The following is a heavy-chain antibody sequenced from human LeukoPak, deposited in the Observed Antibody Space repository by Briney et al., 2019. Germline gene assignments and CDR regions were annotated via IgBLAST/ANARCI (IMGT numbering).Heavy chain of an antibody. J-gene: IGHJ4*02. D-gene: IGHD2/OR15-2a*01. CDR3: ARGNTAKRHFDY. V-gene: IGHV6-1*01. CDR1: GDSVSSNSVA. Sequence: SQTLSLTCAISGDSVSSNSVAWNWIRQSPSRGLEWLGRAYYRSKWYIDYAISVKSRITFDPDTSKNQFSLHLSSVTPEDTAVYYCARGNTAKRHFDYWGQGTLATVSS. CDR2: AYYRSKWYI.